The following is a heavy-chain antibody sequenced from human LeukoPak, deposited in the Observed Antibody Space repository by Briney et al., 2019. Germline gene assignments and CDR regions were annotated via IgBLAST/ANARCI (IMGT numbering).Heavy chain of an antibody. J-gene: IGHJ4*02. CDR2: IIPILGIA. CDR1: GGTFSSYT. V-gene: IGHV1-69*02. Sequence: SVKVSCKASGGTFSSYTISWVRQAPGQGLEWMGRIIPILGIANYAQKFQGRVTITADKSTSTAYMEMSSLRSEDTAVYYCASFRTGTTYWKFDYWGQGTLVTVSS. CDR3: ASFRTGTTYWKFDY. D-gene: IGHD1-1*01.